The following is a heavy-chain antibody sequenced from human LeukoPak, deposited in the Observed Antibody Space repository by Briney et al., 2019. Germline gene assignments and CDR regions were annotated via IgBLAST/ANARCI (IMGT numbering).Heavy chain of an antibody. Sequence: SETLSLTCAVSGGSISSSNWWSWVRQPPGKGLEWIGEIYHSGSTNYNPSLKSRVTISVDKSKNQFSLKLSSVTAADTAVYYCAKENAVVVAATSDYWGQGTLVTVSS. CDR3: AKENAVVVAATSDY. CDR1: GGSISSSNW. V-gene: IGHV4-4*02. D-gene: IGHD2-15*01. J-gene: IGHJ4*02. CDR2: IYHSGST.